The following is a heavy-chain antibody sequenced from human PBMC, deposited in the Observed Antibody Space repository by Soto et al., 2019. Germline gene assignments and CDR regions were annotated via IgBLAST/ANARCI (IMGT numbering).Heavy chain of an antibody. D-gene: IGHD3-9*01. CDR3: ARVRTGYFDY. V-gene: IGHV4-59*11. CDR1: GGAINDHY. Sequence: PSETLSLTCTLSGGAINDHYWSFIRQPPGKGLEWIGYIYYNGNTNYNPSLESRVTISVDRSRNQFSLRLTSLTAADTAVYYCARVRTGYFDYWGQGAVVTVSS. J-gene: IGHJ4*02. CDR2: IYYNGNT.